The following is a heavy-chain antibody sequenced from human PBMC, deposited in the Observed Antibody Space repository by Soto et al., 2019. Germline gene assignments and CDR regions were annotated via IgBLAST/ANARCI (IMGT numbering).Heavy chain of an antibody. D-gene: IGHD3-10*01. V-gene: IGHV4-30-4*01. Sequence: SETLSLTCTVSGGSISSGDYYWSWIRQPPGKGLEWIGYIYYSGSTYYNPSLKSRVTISVDTSKNQFSLKLSSVTAADTAVYYCARGDDYYGSGANWFDPWGQGTLVTVSS. J-gene: IGHJ5*02. CDR3: ARGDDYYGSGANWFDP. CDR1: GGSISSGDYY. CDR2: IYYSGST.